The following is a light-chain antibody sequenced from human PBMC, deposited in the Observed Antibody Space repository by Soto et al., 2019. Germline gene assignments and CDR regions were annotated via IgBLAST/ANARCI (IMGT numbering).Light chain of an antibody. CDR1: SGHSSYA. CDR3: QTWGTDIHVV. CDR2: VNSDGSH. V-gene: IGLV4-69*02. Sequence: QLVLTQSPSASASLGASVKLTCTLSSGHSSYAIAWHQQQPKKGPRYLMKVNSDGSHIKGDGIPDRFSGFSSGAERYLTISSLQSEDEADYYCQTWGTDIHVVFGGGTKLTVL. J-gene: IGLJ2*01.